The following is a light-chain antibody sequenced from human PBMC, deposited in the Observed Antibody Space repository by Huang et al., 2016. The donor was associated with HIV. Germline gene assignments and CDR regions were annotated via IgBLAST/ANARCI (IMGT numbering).Light chain of an antibody. J-gene: IGKJ1*01. Sequence: AIRMTQSPSSLYAFTGDRVTITCRATQNINDYLAWYRQKPGRAPELLIDGASRLRSGISARFSGSGSGTDFTLTINCLQSEDFVTYYCQQYFSYPQTFGQGTKVEVK. CDR2: GAS. CDR3: QQYFSYPQT. V-gene: IGKV1-8*01. CDR1: QNINDY.